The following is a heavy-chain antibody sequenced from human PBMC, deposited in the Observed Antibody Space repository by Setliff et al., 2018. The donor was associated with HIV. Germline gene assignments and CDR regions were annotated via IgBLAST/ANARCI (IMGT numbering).Heavy chain of an antibody. Sequence: SETLSLTCTVPGGSISSHYWSWIRQPPGKGLEWIGSIYYSGSTNYNPSLKSRVTISVDTSKNQFSLKLSSVTAADTAVYYCARAPAPIAAAGRGLFDYWGQGTLVTVSS. V-gene: IGHV4-59*11. CDR2: IYYSGST. D-gene: IGHD6-13*01. J-gene: IGHJ4*02. CDR3: ARAPAPIAAAGRGLFDY. CDR1: GGSISSHY.